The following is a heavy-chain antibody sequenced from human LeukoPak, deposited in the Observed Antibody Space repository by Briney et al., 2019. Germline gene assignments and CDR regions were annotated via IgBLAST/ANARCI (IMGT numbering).Heavy chain of an antibody. J-gene: IGHJ4*02. CDR3: VRRLQTRVDY. V-gene: IGHV4-59*05. Sequence: LEWIGSIYYSGGTYYNPSLKSRVTISVDTSKNQFSLKLSSVTAADTAVYYCVRRLQTRVDYWGQGTLVTVSS. CDR2: IYYSGGT. D-gene: IGHD5-24*01.